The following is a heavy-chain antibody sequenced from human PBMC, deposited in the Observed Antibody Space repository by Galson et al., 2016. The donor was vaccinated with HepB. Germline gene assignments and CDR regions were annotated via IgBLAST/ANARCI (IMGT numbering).Heavy chain of an antibody. Sequence: SVKVSCKASGYTFSTYDVNWVRQAPGQGLEWMGWMNPKTGETGYAQIFQGRVTMTWDTSMSTAYMELFSLRSADTAVYYCARNIGDYIDYWGQGTLVTVSS. D-gene: IGHD2/OR15-2a*01. V-gene: IGHV1-8*01. J-gene: IGHJ4*02. CDR2: MNPKTGET. CDR3: ARNIGDYIDY. CDR1: GYTFSTYD.